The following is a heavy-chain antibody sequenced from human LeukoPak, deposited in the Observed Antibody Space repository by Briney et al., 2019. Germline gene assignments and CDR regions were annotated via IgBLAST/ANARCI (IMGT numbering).Heavy chain of an antibody. Sequence: PGGSLRLSCAASGFSLSSYDMNWVRQAPGKGLEWVSSMSSSRDYVFYADSVKGRFTIFRDNANQSLDLEMSSLRGEDTAIYYCARGLVGAAFDYWGRGTLVTVSS. D-gene: IGHD1-26*01. J-gene: IGHJ4*02. V-gene: IGHV3-21*01. CDR1: GFSLSSYD. CDR2: MSSSRDYV. CDR3: ARGLVGAAFDY.